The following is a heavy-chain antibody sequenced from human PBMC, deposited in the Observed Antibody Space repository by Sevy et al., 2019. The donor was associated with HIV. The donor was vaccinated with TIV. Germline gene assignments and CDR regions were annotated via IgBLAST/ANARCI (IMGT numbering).Heavy chain of an antibody. CDR2: IYYSGST. CDR1: GGSMNNYY. D-gene: IGHD1-7*01. Sequence: SETLSLTCTVSGGSMNNYYWSWIRRSPGKGLEWIGYIYYSGSTAYFPSLKSRVTISVDTSKNRFFLQLRSVTAADTAVYYGARLQLGTTDDRATRRWYCDYGGQGTLVTVS. V-gene: IGHV4-59*12. J-gene: IGHJ4*02. CDR3: ARLQLGTTDDRATRRWYCDY.